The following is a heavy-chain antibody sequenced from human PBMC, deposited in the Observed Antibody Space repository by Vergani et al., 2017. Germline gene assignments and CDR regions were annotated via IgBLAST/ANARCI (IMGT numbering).Heavy chain of an antibody. Sequence: EVQLVESGGGLVQPGGSLRLSCAASGFPFSRYSMNWVRPAPGKGLEWVSYISSSSSTIYYAGSVKGRFTISRDNAKNSLYLQMNSLGAEDTAVYYCAGQGRHFYYYMDVWGKGTTVTVSS. CDR3: AGQGRHFYYYMDV. CDR2: ISSSSSTI. J-gene: IGHJ6*03. V-gene: IGHV3-48*04. CDR1: GFPFSRYS. D-gene: IGHD1-26*01.